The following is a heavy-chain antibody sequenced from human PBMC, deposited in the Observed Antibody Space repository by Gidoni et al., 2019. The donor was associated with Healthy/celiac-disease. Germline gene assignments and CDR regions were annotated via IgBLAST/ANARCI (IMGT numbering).Heavy chain of an antibody. D-gene: IGHD3-10*01. J-gene: IGHJ4*02. Sequence: EVQLVESGGGLVQPGRSLRLSCAASGFTFDDYAMHWVRQAPVKGLELVSGSSWNSCSIGYADSVKCRFTISRDNAKNSLYLQMNSLRAEDTALYYCAKDIESGGSGSYVGVGFDYWGQGTLVTVST. CDR2: SSWNSCSI. CDR1: GFTFDDYA. CDR3: AKDIESGGSGSYVGVGFDY. V-gene: IGHV3-9*01.